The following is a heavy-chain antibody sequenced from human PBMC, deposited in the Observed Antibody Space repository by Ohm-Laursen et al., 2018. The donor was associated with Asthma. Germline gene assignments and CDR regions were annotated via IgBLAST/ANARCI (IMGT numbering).Heavy chain of an antibody. V-gene: IGHV4-39*01. CDR1: GGSISSTLYY. D-gene: IGHD2-8*01. Sequence: TLSLTCTVSGGSISSTLYYWAWIRQSPGKGLEWIGSIYYSGNTYYNPSFKSRVTISVDTSKNQFSLQLNSVTPEDTAVYYCARVDCTNGVCYTGLDYWGQGALVTVSS. J-gene: IGHJ4*02. CDR3: ARVDCTNGVCYTGLDY. CDR2: IYYSGNT.